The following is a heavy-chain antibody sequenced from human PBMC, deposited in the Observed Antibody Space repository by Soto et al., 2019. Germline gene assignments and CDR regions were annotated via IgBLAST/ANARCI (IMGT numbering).Heavy chain of an antibody. J-gene: IGHJ6*02. Sequence: TLSLTCTVSGGSIISGSYYWGWIRQLPGKGMEWIGSIYYSGSTYYNPSLKSRVTISVDTSKNQFSLKLSSVTAADTAVYYCARGGGGRGEGVGDDIEGLDFCGQGSTVTVSS. D-gene: IGHD1-26*01. V-gene: IGHV4-39*01. CDR2: IYYSGST. CDR1: GGSIISGSYY. CDR3: ARGGGGRGEGVGDDIEGLDF.